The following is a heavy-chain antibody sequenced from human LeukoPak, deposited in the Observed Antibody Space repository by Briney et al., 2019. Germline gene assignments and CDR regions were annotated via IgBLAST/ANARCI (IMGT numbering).Heavy chain of an antibody. CDR1: GGSISSYY. D-gene: IGHD3-10*01. CDR2: IYYSGST. J-gene: IGHJ6*02. CDR3: ARVIPSFALSGSYYKRPGYYGMDV. V-gene: IGHV4-59*01. Sequence: SETLSLTCTVSGGSISSYYWSWIRQPPGKGLEWIGYIYYSGSTNYNPSLKSRVTISVDTSKNQFSLKLSSVTAADTAVYYCARVIPSFALSGSYYKRPGYYGMDVWGQGTTVTVSS.